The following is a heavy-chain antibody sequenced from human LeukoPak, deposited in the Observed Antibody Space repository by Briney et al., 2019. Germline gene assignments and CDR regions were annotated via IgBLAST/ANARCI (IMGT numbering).Heavy chain of an antibody. Sequence: GGSLRLSCAASGFTVSSNYMRWVRQAPGKGLEWVSVIYSGGTTYYADSVKGRFTISRDNSENTLYLQMNSLRAEDTAVYYCARWGTVSYFDYWGQGTLVTVSS. CDR1: GFTVSSNY. CDR3: ARWGTVSYFDY. CDR2: IYSGGTT. J-gene: IGHJ4*02. D-gene: IGHD4-17*01. V-gene: IGHV3-66*02.